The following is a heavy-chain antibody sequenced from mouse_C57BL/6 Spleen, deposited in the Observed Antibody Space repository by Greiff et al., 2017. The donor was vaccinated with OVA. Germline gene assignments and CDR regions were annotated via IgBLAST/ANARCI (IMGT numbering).Heavy chain of an antibody. V-gene: IGHV1-72*01. CDR1: GYTFTSYW. J-gene: IGHJ4*01. Sequence: QVQLQQPGAELVKPGASVKLSCKASGYTFTSYWMHWVKQRPGRGLEWIGRIDPNRGGTKYNEKFKSKATLTVDKPSSTADMQRSSLTSDDSAVYYCARLKEAMDYWGQGTSVTVSS. CDR2: IDPNRGGT. CDR3: ARLKEAMDY.